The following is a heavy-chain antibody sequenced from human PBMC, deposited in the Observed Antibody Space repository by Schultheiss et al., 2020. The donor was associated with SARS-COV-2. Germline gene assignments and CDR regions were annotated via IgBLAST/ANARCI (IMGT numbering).Heavy chain of an antibody. V-gene: IGHV1-18*01. CDR1: GYTFSSYG. Sequence: ASVKVSCKASGYTFSSYGISWVRQAPGQGLEWMGWISAYNGNTNYAQKFQGRVTMTRNTSISTAYMELSSLRSEDTAVYYCARERWDVVVTANPPLDYWGQGTLVTVSS. CDR3: ARERWDVVVTANPPLDY. J-gene: IGHJ4*02. D-gene: IGHD2-21*02. CDR2: ISAYNGNT.